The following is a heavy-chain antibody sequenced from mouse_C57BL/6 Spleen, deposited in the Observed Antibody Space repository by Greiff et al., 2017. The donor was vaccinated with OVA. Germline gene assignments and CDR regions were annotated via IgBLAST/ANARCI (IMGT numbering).Heavy chain of an antibody. CDR3: ARSYDGYYEDAMDY. V-gene: IGHV1-22*01. D-gene: IGHD2-3*01. J-gene: IGHJ4*01. Sequence: VQLKQSGPELVKPGASVKMSCKASGYTFTDYNMHWVKQSHGKSLEWIGYINPNNGGTSYNQKFKGKATLTVSKSSSTAYMELRSLTSEDSAVYYCARSYDGYYEDAMDYWGQGTSVTVSS. CDR2: INPNNGGT. CDR1: GYTFTDYN.